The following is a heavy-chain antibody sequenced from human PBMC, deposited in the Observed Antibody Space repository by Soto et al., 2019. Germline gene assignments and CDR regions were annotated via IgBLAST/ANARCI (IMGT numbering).Heavy chain of an antibody. CDR3: ARDPSYCSGGSCYTDAASDI. V-gene: IGHV3-21*01. CDR1: GFTFSSYS. CDR2: ISSSSSYI. Sequence: EVQLVESGGGLVKPGGSLRLSCAASGFTFSSYSMNWVRQAPGKGLEWVSSISSSSSYIYYADSVKGRFTISRDNAKNSLYLQMNSLRAEDTAVYYCARDPSYCSGGSCYTDAASDIWGQGTMVTVSS. D-gene: IGHD2-15*01. J-gene: IGHJ3*02.